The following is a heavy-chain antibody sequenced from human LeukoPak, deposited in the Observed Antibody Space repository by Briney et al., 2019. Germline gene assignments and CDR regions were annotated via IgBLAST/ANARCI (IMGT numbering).Heavy chain of an antibody. CDR3: ARFRAAAAPYDAFDM. V-gene: IGHV4-61*01. CDR1: GGSISSSSYY. D-gene: IGHD6-13*01. CDR2: IYYSGST. J-gene: IGHJ3*02. Sequence: NPSETLSLTCTVSGGSISSSSYYWSWIRQPPGKGLEWIGYIYYSGSTNYNPSLKSRVTMSVDTSKKQFSLKVNSVTAAETAVYYCARFRAAAAPYDAFDMWGQGTMVTVSS.